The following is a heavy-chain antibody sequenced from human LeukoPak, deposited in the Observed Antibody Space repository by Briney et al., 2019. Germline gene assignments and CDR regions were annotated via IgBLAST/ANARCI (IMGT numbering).Heavy chain of an antibody. CDR1: GGSVSSGSYY. CDR3: AREAMYSYGNNFDY. CDR2: IYYTGST. Sequence: SETLSLTCTVSGGSVSSGSYYWSWIRQPPGKGLEWIGYIYYTGSTNYNPSLKSRVTISVDTSKNQFSLKLSSVTAADTAVYHCAREAMYSYGNNFDYWGQGTLVTVSS. V-gene: IGHV4-61*01. J-gene: IGHJ4*02. D-gene: IGHD5-18*01.